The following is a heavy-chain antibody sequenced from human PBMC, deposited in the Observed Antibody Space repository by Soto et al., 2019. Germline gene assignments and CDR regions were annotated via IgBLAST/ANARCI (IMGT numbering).Heavy chain of an antibody. D-gene: IGHD1-26*01. Sequence: SETLSLTCTVSGGSISSYYWSWIRQPPGKGLEWIGYIYYSGSTNYNPSLKSRVTISVDTSKNQFSLKLSSVTAADTAVYYCARVGGGPYYFDYWGQGTLVTVSS. CDR1: GGSISSYY. V-gene: IGHV4-59*01. CDR2: IYYSGST. CDR3: ARVGGGPYYFDY. J-gene: IGHJ4*02.